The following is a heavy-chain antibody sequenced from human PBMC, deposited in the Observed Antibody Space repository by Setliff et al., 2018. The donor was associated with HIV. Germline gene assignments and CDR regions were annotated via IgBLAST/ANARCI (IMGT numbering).Heavy chain of an antibody. CDR1: GYMFIAYG. J-gene: IGHJ4*02. CDR2: INPSGGRT. CDR3: SRDPGALYHPDY. Sequence: AAVKVSCKTSGYMFIAYGMSWVRQAPGQGLEWMGLINPSGGRTSYAQKPQGRVTMTTDTSTSTAYMELRSLRSDDTAVYYCSRDPGALYHPDYWGQGTLVTVSS. D-gene: IGHD2-2*02. V-gene: IGHV1-18*01.